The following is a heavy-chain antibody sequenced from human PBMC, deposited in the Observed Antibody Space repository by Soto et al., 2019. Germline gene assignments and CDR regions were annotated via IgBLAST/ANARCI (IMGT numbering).Heavy chain of an antibody. D-gene: IGHD3-10*01. CDR3: ARDLAAPINYYGSGSFIDY. CDR1: GYTFTSYY. Sequence: ASVKVSCKASGYTFTSYYMHWVRQAPGQGLEWMGIINPSGGSTSYAQKFQGRVTMTRDTSTSTVYMELSSLRSEDTAVYYCARDLAAPINYYGSGSFIDYWGQGTLVTVSS. J-gene: IGHJ4*02. CDR2: INPSGGST. V-gene: IGHV1-46*01.